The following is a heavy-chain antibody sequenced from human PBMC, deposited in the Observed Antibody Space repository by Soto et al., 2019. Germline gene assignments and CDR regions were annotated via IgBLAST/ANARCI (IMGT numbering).Heavy chain of an antibody. J-gene: IGHJ6*03. CDR1: GFTFSDYY. Sequence: QVQLVESGGGLVKPGGSLRLSCAASGFTFSDYYMSWIRQAPGKGLEWISYVSSSGTIIYYADSVKGRFTISRDNFKNSLYLQMSSLRDEDTAVYYCASPYASGSPYQYHYMDVWGRGTTVTVSS. CDR2: VSSSGTII. V-gene: IGHV3-11*01. CDR3: ASPYASGSPYQYHYMDV. D-gene: IGHD3-10*01.